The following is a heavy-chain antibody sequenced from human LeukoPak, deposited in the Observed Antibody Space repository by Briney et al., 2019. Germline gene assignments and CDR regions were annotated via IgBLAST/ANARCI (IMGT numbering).Heavy chain of an antibody. CDR1: GYTFTGYY. D-gene: IGHD1-7*01. V-gene: IGHV1-2*02. J-gene: IGHJ5*02. Sequence: GASVKVSCKASGYTFTGYYMHWVRQAPGQGIEWMGWINPNSGGTNYAQKFQGRVTMTRDTSISTAYMELSRLRSDDTAVYYCARGQRGITGTPGNWFDPWGQGTLVTVSS. CDR2: INPNSGGT. CDR3: ARGQRGITGTPGNWFDP.